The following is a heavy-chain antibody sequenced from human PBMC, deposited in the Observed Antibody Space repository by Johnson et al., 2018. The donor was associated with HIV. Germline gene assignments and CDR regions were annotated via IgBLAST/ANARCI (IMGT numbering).Heavy chain of an antibody. CDR3: AKDRAEVVVVHDALDM. CDR2: ISWDGGST. CDR1: GFTFNSYA. Sequence: VQLVESGGGLVQPGRSLRLSCAASGFTFNSYALHWVRQAPGKGLEWVSLISWDGGSTYYADSVKGRFTISRDNSKKLYLQMNSLRPEDTAVYYWAKDRAEVVVVHDALDMWGQGTMVTVSS. J-gene: IGHJ3*02. D-gene: IGHD3-22*01. V-gene: IGHV3-43D*03.